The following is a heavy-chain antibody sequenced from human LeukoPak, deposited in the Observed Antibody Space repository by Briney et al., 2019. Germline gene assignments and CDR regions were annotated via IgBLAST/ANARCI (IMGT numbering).Heavy chain of an antibody. CDR1: GFTFSSHW. D-gene: IGHD1-7*01. V-gene: IGHV3-74*01. CDR3: ARVLGTYDY. Sequence: GGSLRLSCAAPGFTFSSHWMHWVRHPPGKGLVWVSRISPDGTTTGYADSVKGRFTISRDNAKNALYLQMNSLRAEDTAVYYCARVLGTYDYWGQGTLVTVSS. J-gene: IGHJ4*02. CDR2: ISPDGTTT.